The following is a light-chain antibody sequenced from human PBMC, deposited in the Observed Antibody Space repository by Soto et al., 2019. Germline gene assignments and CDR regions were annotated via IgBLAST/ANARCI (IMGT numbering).Light chain of an antibody. J-gene: IGKJ4*01. CDR3: QQLNSYPS. V-gene: IGKV1-9*01. CDR1: QGISSY. Sequence: DIQLTQSPSFLSASVGDRVTIACRASQGISSYLAWYQQKPGKAPKLLIYAASTLQSGVPSRFSGSGSGTEFTLTISSLQPEYFATYYCQQLNSYPSFGGGTKVEIK. CDR2: AAS.